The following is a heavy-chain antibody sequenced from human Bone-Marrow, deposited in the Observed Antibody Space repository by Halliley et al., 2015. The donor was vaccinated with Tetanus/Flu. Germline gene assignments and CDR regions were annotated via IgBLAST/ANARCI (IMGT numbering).Heavy chain of an antibody. CDR2: ISIDGSDR. Sequence: SLRLSFAASGFTFSSHGMNLVRQAPGEGLLWVARISIDGSDRSYADSVQGRFTISRDNAKNTLYLQMNSLRVDDTAVYYCVRDLSSGWFVDYWDQWTLVTVSS. CDR1: GFTFSSHG. D-gene: IGHD6-19*01. V-gene: IGHV3-74*01. CDR3: VRDLSSGWFVDY. J-gene: IGHJ4*02.